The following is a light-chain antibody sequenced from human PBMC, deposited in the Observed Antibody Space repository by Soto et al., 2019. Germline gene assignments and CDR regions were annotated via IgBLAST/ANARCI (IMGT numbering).Light chain of an antibody. Sequence: EIVLTQSPGTLSLSPGERATLSCRASHSVSSSYLVWYQQKPGQAPRLLIYGASSRAAGIPDRFSGSGSGTDFTLTISRLEPEDFAVYYCQQYGSSPVTFGGGTKVDIK. J-gene: IGKJ4*01. CDR3: QQYGSSPVT. CDR2: GAS. V-gene: IGKV3-20*01. CDR1: HSVSSSY.